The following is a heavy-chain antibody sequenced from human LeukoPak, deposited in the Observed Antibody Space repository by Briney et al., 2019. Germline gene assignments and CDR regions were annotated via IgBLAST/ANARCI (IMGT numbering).Heavy chain of an antibody. Sequence: GASVKVSCKASGYTFTAYYMHWVRQAPGQGLEWMGWINPNSGGTNSSQKFQDRVTLTRDTSISTAYMELSRLRSDDTAVYYYARGGGYCSGGSCYGYFDYWGQGTLVTVSS. CDR3: ARGGGYCSGGSCYGYFDY. CDR2: INPNSGGT. J-gene: IGHJ4*02. V-gene: IGHV1-2*02. CDR1: GYTFTAYY. D-gene: IGHD2-15*01.